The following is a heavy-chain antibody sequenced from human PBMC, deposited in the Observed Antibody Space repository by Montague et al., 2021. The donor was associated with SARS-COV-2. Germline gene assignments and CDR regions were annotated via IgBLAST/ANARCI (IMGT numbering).Heavy chain of an antibody. Sequence: SETLSLTCTVSGGSTSSNYWNWIRQPPGRGLEWIGDIYHSGSTNYNPSSESPVTISADTSKNHFSLKLRSVTAADTAAYYCASEISGPDYFDYWGQGTLVTVSS. D-gene: IGHD3-10*01. CDR3: ASEISGPDYFDY. CDR1: GGSTSSNY. V-gene: IGHV4-59*01. J-gene: IGHJ4*02. CDR2: IYHSGST.